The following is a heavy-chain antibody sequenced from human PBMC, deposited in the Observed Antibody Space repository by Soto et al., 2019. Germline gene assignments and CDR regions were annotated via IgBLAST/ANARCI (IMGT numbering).Heavy chain of an antibody. J-gene: IGHJ4*02. CDR1: GFTVSSNY. CDR3: ARSATTWDFDY. CDR2: VYIGGGT. V-gene: IGHV3-66*01. D-gene: IGHD1-7*01. Sequence: GGSLRLSCAASGFTVSSNYMSWVRQAPGKGLEWASVVYIGGGTYYADSVKGRFTISRDNSKNTLYLQMNSLRAEDTAVYYCARSATTWDFDYWGQGALVTVSS.